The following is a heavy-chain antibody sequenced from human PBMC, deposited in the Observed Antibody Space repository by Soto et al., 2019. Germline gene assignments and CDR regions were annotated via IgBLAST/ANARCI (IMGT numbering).Heavy chain of an antibody. J-gene: IGHJ4*02. D-gene: IGHD2-8*01. V-gene: IGHV3-48*02. CDR1: GFTFSSCS. CDR3: AKYCSSDVCFDY. CDR2: ISGSGDTK. Sequence: PGGSLRLSCASSGFTFSSCSMNWVRQAPGRGLEWVSFISGSGDTKYYADSVKGRFTISRDNAKNSLYLQMSSLRDEDTAVYYCAKYCSSDVCFDYWGQGTLVTVSS.